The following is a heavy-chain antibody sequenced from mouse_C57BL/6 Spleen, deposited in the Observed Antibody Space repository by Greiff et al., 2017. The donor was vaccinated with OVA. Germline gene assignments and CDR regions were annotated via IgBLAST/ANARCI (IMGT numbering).Heavy chain of an antibody. V-gene: IGHV1-69*01. D-gene: IGHD1-1*01. J-gene: IGHJ2*01. CDR1: GYTLTSYW. Sequence: QVQLQQPGAELVMPGASVKLSCKASGYTLTSYWMHWVKQRPGQGLEWIGEIDPSDSYTNYNQKFKGKSTLTVDKSSSTAYMQLSSLTSEDSAVYYCARSPSTVVAPDYWGQGTTLTVSS. CDR2: IDPSDSYT. CDR3: ARSPSTVVAPDY.